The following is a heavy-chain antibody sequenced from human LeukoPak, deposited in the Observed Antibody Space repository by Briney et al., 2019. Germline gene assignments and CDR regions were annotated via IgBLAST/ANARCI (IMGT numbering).Heavy chain of an antibody. Sequence: PSETLSLTCTVSGGSISSYYWSWIRQPPGKGLEWIGYIYYSGSTNYNPSLKSRVTISVDTSKNQFSLKLSSVTAADPAVYYCARDRPAANWFDPWGQGTLVTVAS. D-gene: IGHD2-2*01. CDR2: IYYSGST. CDR3: ARDRPAANWFDP. CDR1: GGSISSYY. V-gene: IGHV4-59*01. J-gene: IGHJ5*02.